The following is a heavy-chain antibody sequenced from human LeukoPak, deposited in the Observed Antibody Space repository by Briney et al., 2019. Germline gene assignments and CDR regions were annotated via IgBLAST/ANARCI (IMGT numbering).Heavy chain of an antibody. D-gene: IGHD6-13*01. J-gene: IGHJ4*02. CDR2: ISSSGSTI. CDR1: GFTFSSYE. CDR3: ASSSSWYDC. Sequence: GGSLRLSCAASGFTFSSYEMNWVRQAPGKGLEWVSYISSSGSTIYYADSVKGRFTISRDNAKNSLYLQMNSLRAEDTAVYYCASSSSWYDCWGQGTLVTVSS. V-gene: IGHV3-48*03.